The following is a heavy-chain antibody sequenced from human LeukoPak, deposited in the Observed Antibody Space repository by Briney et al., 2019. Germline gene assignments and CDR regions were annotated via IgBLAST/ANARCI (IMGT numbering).Heavy chain of an antibody. CDR2: IKSKTDGGTT. CDR3: TTEPGGAFDI. CDR1: GFTFSNAW. Sequence: PGGSLRLSCAASGFTFSNAWMSWVRQAPGKGLEWVGRIKSKTDGGTTDYAAPGKGRFTILRDDSKNTMYLQMNSLKTEDTAVYYCTTEPGGAFDIWGQGTMVTVSS. J-gene: IGHJ3*02. V-gene: IGHV3-15*01.